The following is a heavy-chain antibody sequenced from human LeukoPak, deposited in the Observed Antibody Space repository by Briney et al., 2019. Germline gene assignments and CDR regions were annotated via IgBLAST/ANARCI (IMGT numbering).Heavy chain of an antibody. Sequence: GGSLRLSCAASGFTFSDYYMGWIRQAPGKGLEWVSYISNRGNNIYYADSVKGRFTISRDNARNSLYLQMDNLRAEDTGVYYCARDFYDGFALDYWGQGTLVTVSS. CDR1: GFTFSDYY. CDR3: ARDFYDGFALDY. J-gene: IGHJ4*02. V-gene: IGHV3-11*04. D-gene: IGHD2/OR15-2a*01. CDR2: ISNRGNNI.